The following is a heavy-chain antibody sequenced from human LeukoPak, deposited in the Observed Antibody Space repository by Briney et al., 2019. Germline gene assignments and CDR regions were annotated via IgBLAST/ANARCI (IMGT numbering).Heavy chain of an antibody. D-gene: IGHD6-19*01. V-gene: IGHV1-18*01. CDR1: GYTFTYYG. Sequence: ASVKVSCKASGYTFTYYGINWVRQAPGQGLEWMGWISTYNGNTNYAQDLQGRVTMTTDTSTSTAYMELRTLTSDDTAVYYCARMMSIPVAGHRPLFDYWGQGTLVTVSS. CDR2: ISTYNGNT. J-gene: IGHJ4*02. CDR3: ARMMSIPVAGHRPLFDY.